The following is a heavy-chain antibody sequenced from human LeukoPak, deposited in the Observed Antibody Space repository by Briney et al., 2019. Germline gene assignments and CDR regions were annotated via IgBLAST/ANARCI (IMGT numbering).Heavy chain of an antibody. CDR1: GYTFTGYY. CDR2: INPNSGGT. D-gene: IGHD2-2*01. CDR3: ASRSSTSTMGFDP. Sequence: ASVKVSCKASGYTFTGYYMHWVRQAPGQGLEWMGWINPNSGGTNYAQKFQGRVTMTRDTSISTAYMEPSRLRSDDTAVYYCASRSSTSTMGFDPWGQGTLVTVSS. V-gene: IGHV1-2*02. J-gene: IGHJ5*02.